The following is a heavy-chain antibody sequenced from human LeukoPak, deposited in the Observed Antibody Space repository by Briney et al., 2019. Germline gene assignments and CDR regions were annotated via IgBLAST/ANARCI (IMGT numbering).Heavy chain of an antibody. CDR2: IYYTGST. CDR3: ASRIMGGSGSQSGAFDI. J-gene: IGHJ3*02. Sequence: PSETLSLTCTVSSGTISSSSYVWGWIRQPPGNGLEWVGNIYYTGSTHYNPSLKSRLTIAVDTSKNQFSLKLSSVPAADPAVYYCASRIMGGSGSQSGAFDIWGQGTMVTVS. CDR1: SGTISSSSYV. V-gene: IGHV4-39*01. D-gene: IGHD3-10*01.